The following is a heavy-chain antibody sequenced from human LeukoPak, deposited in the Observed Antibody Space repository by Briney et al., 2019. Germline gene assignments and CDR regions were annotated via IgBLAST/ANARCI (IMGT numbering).Heavy chain of an antibody. D-gene: IGHD6-13*01. CDR2: ISSSGSTI. V-gene: IGHV3-48*03. J-gene: IGHJ6*03. Sequence: GGFLRLSCAASGFTFSSYEMNWVRQAPGKGLEWVSYISSSGSTIYYADSVKGRFTISRDNAKNSLYLQMNSLRAEDTAVYYCASLTAAAPYYYYYMDVWGKGTTVTVSS. CDR3: ASLTAAAPYYYYYMDV. CDR1: GFTFSSYE.